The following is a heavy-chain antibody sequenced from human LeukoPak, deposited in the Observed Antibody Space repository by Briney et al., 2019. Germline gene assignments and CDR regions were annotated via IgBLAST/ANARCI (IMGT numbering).Heavy chain of an antibody. CDR2: IYSSGST. V-gene: IGHV4-59*08. J-gene: IGHJ4*02. D-gene: IGHD5-12*01. CDR1: GGSISSYY. CDR3: ARHRVATTFFDF. Sequence: TSETLSLTCTVSGGSISSYYWSWIRQPPGKGLEWIGYIYSSGSTTYNPSLKSRVAISVDTSKNQFSLKLSSVTAADTAVYYCARHRVATTFFDFWGQGSLVTVSS.